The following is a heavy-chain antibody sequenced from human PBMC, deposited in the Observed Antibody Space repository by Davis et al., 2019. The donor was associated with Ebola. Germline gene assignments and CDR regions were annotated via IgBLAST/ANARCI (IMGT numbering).Heavy chain of an antibody. CDR1: GFTFSSYE. J-gene: IGHJ6*02. D-gene: IGHD6-6*01. CDR3: ASSSIAARPGYYYGMDV. V-gene: IGHV3-48*01. CDR2: ISSSSSTI. Sequence: GESLKISCAASGFTFSSYEMNWVRQAPGKGLEWVSYISSSSSTIYYADSVKGRFTISRDNAKNSLYLQMNSLRAEDTAVYYCASSSIAARPGYYYGMDVWGQGTTVTVSS.